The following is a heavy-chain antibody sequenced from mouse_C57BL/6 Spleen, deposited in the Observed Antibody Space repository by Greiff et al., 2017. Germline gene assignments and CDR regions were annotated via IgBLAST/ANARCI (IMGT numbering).Heavy chain of an antibody. CDR2: IHPNSGST. CDR1: GYTFTSYW. CDR3: AYYDYEDAMDY. D-gene: IGHD2-4*01. Sequence: QVQLQQPGAELVKPGASVKLSCKASGYTFTSYWMHWVKQRPGQGLEWIGMIHPNSGSTNYNEKFKSKATLTVDKSSSTAYMQLSSLTSEDSAVYYCAYYDYEDAMDYWSQGTSVTVSS. V-gene: IGHV1-64*01. J-gene: IGHJ4*01.